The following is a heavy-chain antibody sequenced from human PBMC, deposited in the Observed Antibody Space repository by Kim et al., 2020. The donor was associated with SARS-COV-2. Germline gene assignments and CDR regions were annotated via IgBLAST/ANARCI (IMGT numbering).Heavy chain of an antibody. CDR2: IYYSGST. CDR1: GGSISSGGYY. D-gene: IGHD3-10*01. CDR3: ARGRYYYGSSFDY. V-gene: IGHV4-31*03. Sequence: SETLSLTCTVSGGSISSGGYYWSWIRQHPGKGLEWIGYIYYSGSTYYNPSLKSRVTISVDTSKNQFSLKLSSVTAADTAVYYCARGRYYYGSSFDYWGQGTPVTGSS. J-gene: IGHJ4*02.